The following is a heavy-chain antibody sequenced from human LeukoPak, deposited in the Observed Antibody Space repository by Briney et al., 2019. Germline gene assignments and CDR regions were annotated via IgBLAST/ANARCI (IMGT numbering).Heavy chain of an antibody. CDR3: ARDEEQLLPYFDY. CDR1: GFTFSSYS. CDR2: ISSGSSYI. V-gene: IGHV3-21*01. D-gene: IGHD6-6*01. Sequence: GGSLRLSCAASGFTFSSYSMNWVRQAPGKGLEWVSSISSGSSYIYYADSVKGRFTISRDNAKNSLYLQMNSLRAEDTAVYYCARDEEQLLPYFDYWGQGTLVTVSS. J-gene: IGHJ4*02.